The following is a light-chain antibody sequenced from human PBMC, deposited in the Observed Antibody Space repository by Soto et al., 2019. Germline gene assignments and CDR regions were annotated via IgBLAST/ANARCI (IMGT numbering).Light chain of an antibody. V-gene: IGKV3D-15*01. J-gene: IGKJ4*01. CDR2: GAS. CDR1: QSVDRN. CDR3: QQYDSWPLT. Sequence: EIVMTQSPGTLSVSTEEGATLSCRASQSVDRNLAWYQQKPGQAPRLLIYGASTRPTGIPDRFSGSGSGTEFSLTISSLQSEDFAVYYRQQYDSWPLTFGGGTKVEIK.